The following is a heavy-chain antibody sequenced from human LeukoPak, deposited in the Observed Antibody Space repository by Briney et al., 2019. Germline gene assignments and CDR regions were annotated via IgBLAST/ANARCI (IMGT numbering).Heavy chain of an antibody. CDR3: ARFASLRFLEWLFVDY. CDR1: GFTFSSYW. CDR2: IKQDGSEK. D-gene: IGHD3-3*01. J-gene: IGHJ4*02. Sequence: GGSLRLSCAASGFTFSSYWMSWVRQAPGKGLEWVANIKQDGSEKYYVDSVKGRFTISSDNAKNSLYLQMNSLRAEDTAVYYCARFASLRFLEWLFVDYWGQETLVTVSS. V-gene: IGHV3-7*01.